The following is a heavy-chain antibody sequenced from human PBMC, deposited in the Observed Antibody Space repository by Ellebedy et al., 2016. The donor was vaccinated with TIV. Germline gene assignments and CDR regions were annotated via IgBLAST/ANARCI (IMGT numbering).Heavy chain of an antibody. J-gene: IGHJ4*02. CDR2: INLDGDEQ. CDR3: ARGGGRSSWYLRY. V-gene: IGHV3-7*03. Sequence: GESLKISCAASGFAFETDWMTWVRQAPGKGPEWVANINLDGDEQFYVDSVKVRFTISRDNPKKSLYLQMSSRRADDTSLYYGARGGGRSSWYLRYWGQGTPVTV. D-gene: IGHD6-13*01. CDR1: GFAFETDW.